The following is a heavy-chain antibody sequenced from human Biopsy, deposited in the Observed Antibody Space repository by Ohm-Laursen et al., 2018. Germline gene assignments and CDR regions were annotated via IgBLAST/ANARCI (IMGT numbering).Heavy chain of an antibody. Sequence: TLSLTCNVSGGDINNYYWSWIRQPAGKGLEWIGRIYPGGSTNYNPSLKSRVTMSVDTSKKQLSLQLNSVTAADTAVYYCGRREVVITHDAFDTWGQGTMVTVSS. CDR1: GGDINNYY. D-gene: IGHD3-22*01. J-gene: IGHJ3*02. V-gene: IGHV4-4*07. CDR2: IYPGGST. CDR3: GRREVVITHDAFDT.